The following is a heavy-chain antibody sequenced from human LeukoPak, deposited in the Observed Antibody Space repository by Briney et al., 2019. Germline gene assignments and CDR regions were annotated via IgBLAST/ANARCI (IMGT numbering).Heavy chain of an antibody. CDR2: IWYDGSNK. J-gene: IGHJ6*02. CDR3: ARDPPGGGTYGMDV. V-gene: IGHV3-33*01. Sequence: PGRSLRLSCAASGFTFSSYGMHWVRQAPGKGLEWVAVIWYDGSNKYYADSVKGQFTISRDNSKNTLYLQMNSLRAEDTAVYYCARDPPGGGTYGMDVWGQGTTVTVSS. D-gene: IGHD2-15*01. CDR1: GFTFSSYG.